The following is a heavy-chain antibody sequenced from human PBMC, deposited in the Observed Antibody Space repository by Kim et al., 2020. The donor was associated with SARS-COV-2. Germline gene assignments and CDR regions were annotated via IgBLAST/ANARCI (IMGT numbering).Heavy chain of an antibody. CDR1: GGSISSGGYS. D-gene: IGHD5-12*01. CDR2: IYHSGST. CDR3: ARGYSGYAYYYYYGMDV. J-gene: IGHJ6*02. V-gene: IGHV4-30-2*01. Sequence: SESLSLTCAVSGGSISSGGYSWSWIRQPPGKGLEWIGYIYHSGSTYYNPSLKSRVTISVDRSKNQFSLKLSSVTAADTAVYYCARGYSGYAYYYYYGMDVWGQGTTVAVSS.